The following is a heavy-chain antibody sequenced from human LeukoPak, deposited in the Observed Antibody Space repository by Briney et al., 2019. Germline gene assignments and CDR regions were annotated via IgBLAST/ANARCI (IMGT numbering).Heavy chain of an antibody. CDR3: AGSPTTVTHLDY. J-gene: IGHJ4*02. Sequence: SVKVSCKASGGTFSSYAISWVRQAPGQGLEWMGGIIPIFGTANYAQKFQGRVTITADGSTSTAYMELSSLRSEDTAVYYCAGSPTTVTHLDYWGQGTLVTVSS. CDR1: GGTFSSYA. V-gene: IGHV1-69*01. CDR2: IIPIFGTA. D-gene: IGHD4-17*01.